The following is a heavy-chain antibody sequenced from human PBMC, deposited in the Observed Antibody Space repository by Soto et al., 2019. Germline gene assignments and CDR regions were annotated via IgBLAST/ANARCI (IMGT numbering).Heavy chain of an antibody. CDR3: ARDSSIFGVVIIDFDY. Sequence: QVQLVQSGAEVKKPGASVKVSCKASGYTFTSYGISWVRQAPGPGLEWMGWISAYNGNTNYAQKLQGRVTMTTDTSTSTAYMELRSLRSDDTAVYYCARDSSIFGVVIIDFDYWGQGTLVTVSS. D-gene: IGHD3-3*01. CDR2: ISAYNGNT. CDR1: GYTFTSYG. V-gene: IGHV1-18*01. J-gene: IGHJ4*02.